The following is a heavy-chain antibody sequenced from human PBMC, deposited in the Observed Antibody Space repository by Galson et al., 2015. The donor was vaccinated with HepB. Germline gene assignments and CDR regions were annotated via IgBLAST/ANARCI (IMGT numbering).Heavy chain of an antibody. Sequence: SVKVSCKASGGTFSSYTISWVRQAPGQGLEWMGWISAYNGNTNYAQKLQGRVTMTTDTSTSTAYMELRSLRSDDTAVYYCARDHSYQDAFDIWGQGTMVTVSS. D-gene: IGHD2-2*01. V-gene: IGHV1-18*01. CDR1: GGTFSSYT. CDR3: ARDHSYQDAFDI. CDR2: ISAYNGNT. J-gene: IGHJ3*02.